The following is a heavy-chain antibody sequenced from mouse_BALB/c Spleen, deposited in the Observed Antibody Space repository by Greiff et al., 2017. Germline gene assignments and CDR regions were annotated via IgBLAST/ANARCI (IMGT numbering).Heavy chain of an antibody. CDR3: TYYYGSSLFAY. Sequence: QVQLQQSGAELVKPGASVKLSCKASGYTFTSYYMYWVKQRPGQGLEWIGEINPSNGGTNYNEKFKSKATLTVDKSSSTAYMKLSSLTSEDSAVYYCTYYYGSSLFAYWGQGTLVTVSA. J-gene: IGHJ3*01. CDR2: INPSNGGT. V-gene: IGHV1S81*02. D-gene: IGHD1-1*01. CDR1: GYTFTSYY.